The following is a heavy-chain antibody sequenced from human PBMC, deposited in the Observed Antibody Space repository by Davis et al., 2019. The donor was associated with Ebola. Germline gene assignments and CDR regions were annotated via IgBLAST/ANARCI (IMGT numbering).Heavy chain of an antibody. D-gene: IGHD3-3*02. CDR3: ARSIFGVVPYYYYYMDV. V-gene: IGHV3-11*06. CDR1: AFTFSDYY. CDR2: ISSSTTFT. Sequence: GESLKISCEASAFTFSDYYMSWIRQAPGKGLEWLSYISSSTTFTNYADSAKGRFTISRDNANNSLYLQMNSLRAEDTAVYYCARSIFGVVPYYYYYMDVWGQGTTVTVSS. J-gene: IGHJ6*03.